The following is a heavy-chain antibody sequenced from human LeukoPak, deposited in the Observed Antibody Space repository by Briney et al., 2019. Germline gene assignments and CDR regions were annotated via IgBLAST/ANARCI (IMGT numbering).Heavy chain of an antibody. D-gene: IGHD6-19*01. CDR1: GFTFSSYW. CDR2: IKSDGST. J-gene: IGHJ3*02. V-gene: IGHV3-74*01. CDR3: ARSSSIAVAGTGAFDI. Sequence: PGGSLRLSCAASGFTFSSYWMHWVRQTPGKGLMWVARIKSDGSTIYADSVQGRFTISRDNAKNTLYLQMNSLRAEDTAVYYCARSSSIAVAGTGAFDIWGQGTMVTVSS.